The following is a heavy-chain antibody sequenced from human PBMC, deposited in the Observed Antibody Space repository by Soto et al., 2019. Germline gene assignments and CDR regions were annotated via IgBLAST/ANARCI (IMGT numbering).Heavy chain of an antibody. CDR2: SYWDDDK. V-gene: IGHV2-5*02. CDR3: EHRRNYDSNHYYCYYGMDV. Sequence: QITLKESGPTLVKPTQTLTLTCTFSGFSLSTSGVGVGWIRQPPGKALEWLALSYWDDDKRYSPSLKSRLTITKDTPKQQVVLTMTNMDPVDTATYYREHRRNYDSNHYYCYYGMDVWGRGTTVTVSS. J-gene: IGHJ6*02. D-gene: IGHD3-22*01. CDR1: GFSLSTSGVG.